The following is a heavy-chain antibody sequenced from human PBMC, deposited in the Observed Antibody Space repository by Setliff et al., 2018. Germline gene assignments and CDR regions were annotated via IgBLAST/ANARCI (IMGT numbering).Heavy chain of an antibody. CDR2: IFYSGRT. V-gene: IGHV4-59*05. D-gene: IGHD3-3*01. J-gene: IGHJ6*03. CDR3: VRMSGFLYMDV. Sequence: SETLSLTCGASGGSFSDYYWGLIRQPPGKGLEWIGSIFYSGRTFYNPSLKSRVTISVDTSKNQFSLKLSSVTAADTAVYYCVRMSGFLYMDVWGKGTTVTVS. CDR1: GGSFSDYY.